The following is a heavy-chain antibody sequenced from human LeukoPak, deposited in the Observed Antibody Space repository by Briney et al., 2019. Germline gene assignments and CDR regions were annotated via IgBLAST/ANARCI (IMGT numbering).Heavy chain of an antibody. CDR2: ITWNGGSA. CDR1: GFSFNDYG. J-gene: IGHJ4*02. D-gene: IGHD6-13*01. CDR3: AKGSSWYRPTFFDY. V-gene: IGHV3-20*04. Sequence: GGSLRLSCAASGFSFNDYGMSWVRQAPGQGPEWVSGITWNGGSADYAASVKGRFTISRDNARNSLYLQMSSLRADDTAVYYCAKGSSWYRPTFFDYWGQGTLVTVSS.